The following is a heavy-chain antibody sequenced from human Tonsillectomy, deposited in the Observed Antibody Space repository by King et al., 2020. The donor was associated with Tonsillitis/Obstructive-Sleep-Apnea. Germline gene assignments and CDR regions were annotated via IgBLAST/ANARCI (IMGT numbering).Heavy chain of an antibody. CDR2: VYPVDSDT. Sequence: QLVQSGAEVRKPGESLKISCKGSGYSFTTYWIAWVRQMPGKGLEWMGIVYPVDSDTRYSPSFQGQVTISADKSISTAYLQWSRLKTSYTAVYYCARLATMAFDIWGQGTMVTVSS. CDR3: ARLATMAFDI. CDR1: GYSFTTYW. D-gene: IGHD5-24*01. V-gene: IGHV5-51*01. J-gene: IGHJ3*02.